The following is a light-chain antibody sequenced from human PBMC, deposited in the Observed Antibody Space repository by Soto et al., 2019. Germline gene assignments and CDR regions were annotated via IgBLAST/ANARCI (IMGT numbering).Light chain of an antibody. CDR3: QEYGSSPHS. Sequence: EIVLTQSPGTLSLSPGERATLSCRASQSVSSSYLAWYQHKPGQAPSLLIYGASSRATGITARFSGSGSGKDFTLTISTLEPEDFSVYYCQEYGSSPHSFGQGIKLEIK. J-gene: IGKJ2*01. CDR1: QSVSSSY. V-gene: IGKV3-20*01. CDR2: GAS.